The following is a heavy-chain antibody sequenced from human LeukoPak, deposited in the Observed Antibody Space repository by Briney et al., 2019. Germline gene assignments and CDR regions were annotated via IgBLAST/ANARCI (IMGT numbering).Heavy chain of an antibody. J-gene: IGHJ4*02. Sequence: GGSLRLSCAASGFTFSSYAMSWVRQAPGKGLEWVSAIGSSGGTTYYTVSVKGRFTISRDNSKNTLYLQINSLRAEDTAVYYCAKLEPQSAYWGQGTLVTVSS. CDR3: AKLEPQSAY. D-gene: IGHD5-24*01. CDR1: GFTFSSYA. CDR2: IGSSGGTT. V-gene: IGHV3-23*01.